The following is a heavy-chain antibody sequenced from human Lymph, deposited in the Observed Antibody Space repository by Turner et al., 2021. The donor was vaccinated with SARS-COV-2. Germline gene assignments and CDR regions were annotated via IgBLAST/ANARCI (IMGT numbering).Heavy chain of an antibody. V-gene: IGHV3-33*01. CDR3: ARQLWLRGTFDY. J-gene: IGHJ4*02. CDR1: GFTFSSYG. D-gene: IGHD5-18*01. Sequence: QVQLVDSGGGVVQPGRSLRLSCAASGFTFSSYGMHWVRQAPGKGLEWVAAIWYDGSNKYYADSVKGRFTISRDNSKNTLYLQMNSLRAEDTAVYYCARQLWLRGTFDYWGQGTLVTVSS. CDR2: IWYDGSNK.